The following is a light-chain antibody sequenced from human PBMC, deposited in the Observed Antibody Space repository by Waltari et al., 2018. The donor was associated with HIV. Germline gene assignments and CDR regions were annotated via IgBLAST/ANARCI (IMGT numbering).Light chain of an antibody. CDR2: EVT. V-gene: IGLV2-14*01. J-gene: IGLJ2*01. CDR3: SSYTRSTTLV. CDR1: NSDIGGFDY. Sequence: QSALTQPASVSGSPGQSITISCTGTNSDIGGFDYVSCYQQYPGSAPKPIIFEVTNRPSGIAERFSAPTSGTTASLTISGLQAEYAADYYCSSYTRSTTLVFGGGTKVTVL.